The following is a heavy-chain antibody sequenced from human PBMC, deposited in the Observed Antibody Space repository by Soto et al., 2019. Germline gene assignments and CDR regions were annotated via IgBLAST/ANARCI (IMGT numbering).Heavy chain of an antibody. CDR1: GYTFSSYA. D-gene: IGHD3-10*01. V-gene: IGHV1-3*01. CDR3: ARDYYGSGSYSSDY. J-gene: IGHJ4*02. CDR2: INAGNGNT. Sequence: QVPLVQSGAEVKKPGASLKVSCKASGYTFSSYAMHWVRQAPGQRLEWMGWINAGNGNTKYSQKFQGRVTITRDTSASTAYMELSSLRSEDTAVYYCARDYYGSGSYSSDYWGQGTLVTVSS.